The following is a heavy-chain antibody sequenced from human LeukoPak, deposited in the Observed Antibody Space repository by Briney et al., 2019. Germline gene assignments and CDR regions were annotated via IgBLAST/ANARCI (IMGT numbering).Heavy chain of an antibody. CDR3: ARRGPYGYSNPHFDY. Sequence: SETLSLTCTVSGGSISSSSYYWGWIRQPPGKGLEWIGSIYYSGSTYYNPSLKSRVTISVDTSKNQFSLKLSSVTAADTAVYYCARRGPYGYSNPHFDYWGQGALVTVSS. CDR1: GGSISSSSYY. V-gene: IGHV4-39*07. CDR2: IYYSGST. J-gene: IGHJ4*02. D-gene: IGHD4-11*01.